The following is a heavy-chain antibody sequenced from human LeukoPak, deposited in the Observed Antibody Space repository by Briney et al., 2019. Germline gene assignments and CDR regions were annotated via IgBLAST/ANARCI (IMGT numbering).Heavy chain of an antibody. Sequence: GGSLRLSCTVSGFSFGDYTMAWVRQAPGRGLEWVAKIKQDGTEKYYVDSVKGRFNISRDNAKNSLYLQMNSLRAEDTAVYYCARGGSYSYYWGQGTLVTVSS. CDR3: ARGGSYSYY. V-gene: IGHV3-7*03. CDR1: GFSFGDYT. D-gene: IGHD1-26*01. J-gene: IGHJ4*02. CDR2: IKQDGTEK.